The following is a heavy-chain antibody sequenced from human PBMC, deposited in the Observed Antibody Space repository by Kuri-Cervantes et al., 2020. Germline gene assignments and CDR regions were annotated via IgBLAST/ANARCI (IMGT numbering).Heavy chain of an antibody. CDR1: GFTFSSYG. Sequence: GESLKISCAASGFTFSSYGVHWVRQAPGKGLEWVSSISSSSSYIYYADSVKGRFTISRDNAKNSLYLQMNSLRAEDTAVYYCTRQYGEQLVPGGWFDPWGQGTLVTVSS. J-gene: IGHJ5*02. CDR2: ISSSSSYI. V-gene: IGHV3-21*01. D-gene: IGHD6-6*01. CDR3: TRQYGEQLVPGGWFDP.